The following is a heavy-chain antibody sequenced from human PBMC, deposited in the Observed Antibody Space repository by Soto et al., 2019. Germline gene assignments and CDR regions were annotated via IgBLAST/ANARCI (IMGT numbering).Heavy chain of an antibody. J-gene: IGHJ4*02. Sequence: QVQLVQSGAEVKKPGASVRVSCKASGYSFSSYAIHWVRQAPGQRLECMGWINAANGNTRYSQNFQGRVTINRDTSATTAYMDLSSLTSEDTAVYYCARSGGLDYWGQGTPITVSS. CDR2: INAANGNT. D-gene: IGHD3-10*01. CDR1: GYSFSSYA. CDR3: ARSGGLDY. V-gene: IGHV1-3*01.